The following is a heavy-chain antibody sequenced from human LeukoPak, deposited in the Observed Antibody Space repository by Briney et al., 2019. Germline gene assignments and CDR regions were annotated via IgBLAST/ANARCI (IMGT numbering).Heavy chain of an antibody. CDR3: ARDLGGSQTS. V-gene: IGHV3-7*01. CDR2: IKQDGSEK. J-gene: IGHJ4*02. CDR1: GFTFSSYW. D-gene: IGHD1-26*01. Sequence: GGSLRLSCEASGFTFSSYWMTWVRQAPGKGLEWVANIKQDGSEKYCVDSVKGRFTISRDNAKNSLYLQMNSLRAEDTAIYYCARDLGGSQTSWGQGTLVTVSS.